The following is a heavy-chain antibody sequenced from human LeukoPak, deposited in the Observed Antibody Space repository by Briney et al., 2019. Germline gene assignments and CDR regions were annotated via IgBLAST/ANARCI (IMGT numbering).Heavy chain of an antibody. Sequence: SVKVSCKASGGTFSSYAISWVRQAPGQGLEWMGGIIPIFGTANYAQEFQGRVTITTDESTSTAYMELSSLRSEDTAVYYCARAIEDIVVMGGGYYFDYWGQGTLVTVSS. CDR1: GGTFSSYA. CDR3: ARAIEDIVVMGGGYYFDY. J-gene: IGHJ4*02. CDR2: IIPIFGTA. D-gene: IGHD2-8*01. V-gene: IGHV1-69*05.